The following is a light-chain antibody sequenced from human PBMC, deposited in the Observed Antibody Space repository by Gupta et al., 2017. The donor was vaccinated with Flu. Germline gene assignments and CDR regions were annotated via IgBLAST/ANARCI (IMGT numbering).Light chain of an antibody. CDR3: QQFSSPYT. Sequence: DIQMTQSPSTLSASVGDRVTITCRASQSISSSLAWYQQKPGKAPKVLIYLASKLESGVPPRFSGSGFGTEFTLTISSVQPDDSATYYCQQFSSPYTFGQGTKLEIK. CDR2: LAS. V-gene: IGKV1-5*03. J-gene: IGKJ2*01. CDR1: QSISSS.